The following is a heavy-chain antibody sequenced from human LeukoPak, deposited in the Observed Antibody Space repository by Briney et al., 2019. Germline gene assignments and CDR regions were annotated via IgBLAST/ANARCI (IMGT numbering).Heavy chain of an antibody. CDR3: ARKTYYYYGMDV. V-gene: IGHV4-34*01. J-gene: IGHJ6*02. CDR2: INHSGST. Sequence: SETLSLTCAVYGGSFSGYYWSWIRQPPGKGLEWIGEINHSGSTNYNPSLKSRVTISVDTSKNQFSLKLSSVTAADTAVYYCARKTYYYYGMDVWGQGTTVTVSS. CDR1: GGSFSGYY.